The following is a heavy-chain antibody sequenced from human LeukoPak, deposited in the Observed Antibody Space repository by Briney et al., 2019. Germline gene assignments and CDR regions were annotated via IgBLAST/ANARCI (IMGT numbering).Heavy chain of an antibody. CDR1: GYTFTGYY. V-gene: IGHV1-2*02. CDR3: ARDLSDIATDDY. CDR2: INPNSGGT. Sequence: ASVKVSCKASGYTFTGYYMHWVRQAPGQGLEWMGWINPNSGGTNYAQKFQGRVTMTRDTSISTAYMELSRLRSDDTAVYYCARDLSDIATDDYWGQGTLVTVSS. J-gene: IGHJ4*02. D-gene: IGHD2/OR15-2a*01.